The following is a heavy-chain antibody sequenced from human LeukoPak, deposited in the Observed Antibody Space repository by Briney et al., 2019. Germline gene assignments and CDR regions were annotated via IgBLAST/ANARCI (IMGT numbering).Heavy chain of an antibody. CDR2: IYYSGSI. V-gene: IGHV4-59*01. CDR3: ARGISTVTEYYFDY. CDR1: GGSISSYY. J-gene: IGHJ4*02. D-gene: IGHD4-17*01. Sequence: PSETLSLTCTVSGGSISSYYWSWIRQPPGKGLEWIGYIYYSGSINYNPSLKSRVTISVDTSKNQFSLKLSSVTAADTAVYYCARGISTVTEYYFDYWGQGTLVTVSS.